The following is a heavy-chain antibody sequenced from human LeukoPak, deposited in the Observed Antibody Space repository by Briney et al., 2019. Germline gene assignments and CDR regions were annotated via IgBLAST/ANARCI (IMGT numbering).Heavy chain of an antibody. V-gene: IGHV3-7*01. D-gene: IGHD4-17*01. CDR3: ARDKVSGDSYFDY. CDR2: IKQDGSEK. J-gene: IGHJ4*02. CDR1: GFTFSSYA. Sequence: GGSLRLSCAASGFTFSSYAMSWVRQAPGKGLEWVANIKQDGSEKYYVDSVKGRFTISRDNAKNSLYLQMNSLRAEDTAVYYCARDKVSGDSYFDYWGQGTLVTVSS.